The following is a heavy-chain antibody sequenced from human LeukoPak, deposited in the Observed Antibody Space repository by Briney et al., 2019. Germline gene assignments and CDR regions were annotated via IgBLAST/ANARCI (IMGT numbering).Heavy chain of an antibody. CDR2: IRSKDHGGTT. CDR1: GFTFGDYA. V-gene: IGHV3-49*03. Sequence: GGSLRLSCTASGFTFGDYALSWFRQAPGKGLEWLSFIRSKDHGGTTEYAASVEGRFTISRDDSNSIAYLQMNSLIIEDTAVYFCTRDPHYYHGNPHDFWGQGTRVTVSS. J-gene: IGHJ4*02. CDR3: TRDPHYYHGNPHDF. D-gene: IGHD4-23*01.